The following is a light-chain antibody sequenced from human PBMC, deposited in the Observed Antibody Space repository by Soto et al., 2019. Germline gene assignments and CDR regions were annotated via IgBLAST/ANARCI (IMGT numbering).Light chain of an antibody. Sequence: DIQLTQSPSFLSASIGDRVTITCRASQGISSFLAWYQQKPGKAPNLLIFAASTLQSGVPSRFTGSGSGTDFTLTISSLQPEDFVTYYCQQFSSYPLTFGGGTKVEIK. CDR1: QGISSF. J-gene: IGKJ4*01. CDR3: QQFSSYPLT. CDR2: AAS. V-gene: IGKV1-9*01.